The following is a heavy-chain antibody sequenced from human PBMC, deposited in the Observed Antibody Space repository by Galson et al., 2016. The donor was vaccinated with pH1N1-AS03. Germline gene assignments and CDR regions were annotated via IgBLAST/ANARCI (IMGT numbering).Heavy chain of an antibody. J-gene: IGHJ6*02. CDR3: AREGVLSDRAFNYYGMDG. Sequence: SVKVSCKASGGTFSTYGISWVRQATGQGLEWMGGIITIFGTTNYAQKFQGRVTITADESTSTAYLDLSSLRSEDTAVYYCAREGVLSDRAFNYYGMDGWGQGTTVSVSS. CDR1: GGTFSTYG. CDR2: IITIFGTT. D-gene: IGHD3-16*01. V-gene: IGHV1-69*13.